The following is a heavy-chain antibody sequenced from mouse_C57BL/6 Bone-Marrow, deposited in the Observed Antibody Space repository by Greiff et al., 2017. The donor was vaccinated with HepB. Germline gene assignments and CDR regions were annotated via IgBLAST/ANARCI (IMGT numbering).Heavy chain of an antibody. Sequence: VQLQQSGAELARPGASVKLSCKASGYTFTSYGISWVKQRTGQGLEWIGEILPGSGSTNYNEKFKGKATFTADTSSNTAYMQLSRLTTEDSAIYYCARLIYHGYSLTEYFDVWGTGTTVTVSS. V-gene: IGHV1-81*01. CDR2: ILPGSGST. D-gene: IGHD2-3*01. CDR3: ARLIYHGYSLTEYFDV. J-gene: IGHJ1*03. CDR1: GYTFTSYG.